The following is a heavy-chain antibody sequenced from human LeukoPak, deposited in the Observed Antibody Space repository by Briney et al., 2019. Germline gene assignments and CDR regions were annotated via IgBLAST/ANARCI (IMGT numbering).Heavy chain of an antibody. V-gene: IGHV4-39*07. CDR3: ARGHCSSTSCYRFPYFDY. CDR2: IYYGGST. J-gene: IGHJ4*02. CDR1: GGSISSSSYY. Sequence: SETLSLTCTVSGGSISSSSYYWGWIRQPPGKGLEWIGSIYYGGSTYYNSSLKSRVTISVDISKNQFSLKVSPVTAADTAVYYCARGHCSSTSCYRFPYFDYWGQGTLVTVSS. D-gene: IGHD2-2*02.